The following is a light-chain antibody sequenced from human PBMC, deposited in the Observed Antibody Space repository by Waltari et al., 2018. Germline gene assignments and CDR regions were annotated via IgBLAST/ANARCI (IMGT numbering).Light chain of an antibody. CDR1: SSEVGGNIY. J-gene: IGLJ2*01. Sequence: QSALTQPASVSGSPGQSITISCTGTSSEVGGNIYVYWYQQHTGKAHKLMIYEVSNRSSAVSNLFSCSKSGNTASLTISGLQAADEADYYCSSYARSHMLFGGGTKVAVL. CDR3: SSYARSHML. CDR2: EVS. V-gene: IGLV2-14*01.